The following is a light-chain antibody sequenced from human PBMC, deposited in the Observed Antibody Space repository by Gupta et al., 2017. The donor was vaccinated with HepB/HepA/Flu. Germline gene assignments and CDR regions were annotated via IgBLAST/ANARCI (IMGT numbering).Light chain of an antibody. J-gene: IGKJ1*01. CDR1: QSVFYSANNKDY. CDR2: WAS. CDR3: QQHYIMPPWT. V-gene: IGKV4-1*01. Sequence: DIVMTQSPDSLAVSLGERATINCKSSQSVFYSANNKDYLAWYQQKPGQPPKLLIYWASTRESGVPDRFSGSGSGTEFTLTISTLQAEDVAVYYCQQHYIMPPWTFGQGTKVEIK.